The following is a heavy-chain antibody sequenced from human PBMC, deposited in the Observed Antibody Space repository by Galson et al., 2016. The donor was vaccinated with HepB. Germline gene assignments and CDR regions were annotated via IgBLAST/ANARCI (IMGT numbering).Heavy chain of an antibody. Sequence: SLRLSCAASGFAFSSFWMHWVRQVPGKGLVWLSRTNADGSRTSYADSVKGRFTISRDNAKNTLYLQVNSLRAEDTAVYYCATGSSGWDALLYWGQGTLVTVSS. V-gene: IGHV3-74*01. J-gene: IGHJ4*02. CDR1: GFAFSSFW. CDR2: TNADGSRT. D-gene: IGHD6-19*01. CDR3: ATGSSGWDALLY.